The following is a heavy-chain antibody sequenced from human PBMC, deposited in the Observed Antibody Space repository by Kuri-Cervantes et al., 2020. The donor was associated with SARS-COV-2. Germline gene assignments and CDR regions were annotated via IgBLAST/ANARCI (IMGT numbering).Heavy chain of an antibody. Sequence: GGSLRLSCAASGFTFSSYAMHWVRQAPGKGLEWVAVISYDGSNKYYADSVKGRFTISRDNSKNTLYLQMNSLRSEDTAVYYCARGGWGPNYYYYYMDVWGKGTTVTVSS. J-gene: IGHJ6*03. D-gene: IGHD6-19*01. V-gene: IGHV3-30-3*01. CDR2: ISYDGSNK. CDR3: ARGGWGPNYYYYYMDV. CDR1: GFTFSSYA.